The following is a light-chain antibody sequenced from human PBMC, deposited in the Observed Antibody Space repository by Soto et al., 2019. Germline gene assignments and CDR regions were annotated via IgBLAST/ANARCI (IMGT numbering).Light chain of an antibody. CDR3: SSFITTNTLV. J-gene: IGLJ2*01. Sequence: QPVLTQPASVSGSPGQSITISCTGTSSDVGGYNYVSWYQQHPGKAPKLVIYEVTKRPSGVSNRFSGSKSGNTASLTISGLQPEDEADYYCSSFITTNTLVFGGGTKLTVL. V-gene: IGLV2-14*01. CDR1: SSDVGGYNY. CDR2: EVT.